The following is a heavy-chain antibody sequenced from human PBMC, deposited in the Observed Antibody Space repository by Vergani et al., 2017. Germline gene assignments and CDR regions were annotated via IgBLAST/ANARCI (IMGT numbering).Heavy chain of an antibody. D-gene: IGHD5-18*01. CDR1: GFTFSGYA. V-gene: IGHV3-49*04. CDR3: SRGRGYSFGYSDY. CDR2: IRNKAYGGTT. Sequence: VQLFESGGGLVQSGGSRRLSCVVSGFTFSGYAMTWVRQAPGKGLEWVAFIRNKAYGGTTEYAASVKGRFTISRDDSKRLAYLQLSGLKTEDTAVYFCSRGRGYSFGYSDYWGQGTLVTVSS. J-gene: IGHJ4*02.